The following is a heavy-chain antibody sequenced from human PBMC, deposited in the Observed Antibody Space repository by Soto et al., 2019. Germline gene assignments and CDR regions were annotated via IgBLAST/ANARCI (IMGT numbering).Heavy chain of an antibody. CDR1: GDSISHYY. CDR3: ARERPLVRGVTLDY. J-gene: IGHJ4*02. CDR2: IFTRGST. D-gene: IGHD3-10*01. Sequence: PSETLSLTCSVSGDSISHYYLHWIRQPAGKGLEWIGRIFTRGSTNYNPSLRSRVTMSVDTSKNQFSLNLSSLTAADTAVYYCARERPLVRGVTLDYWGQGALVTVS. V-gene: IGHV4-4*07.